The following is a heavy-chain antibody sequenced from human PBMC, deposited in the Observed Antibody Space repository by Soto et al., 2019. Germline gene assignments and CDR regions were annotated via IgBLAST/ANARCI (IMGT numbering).Heavy chain of an antibody. CDR1: GYTFTGYY. J-gene: IGHJ6*02. D-gene: IGHD3-22*01. V-gene: IGHV1-2*04. Sequence: ASVKVSCKASGYTFTGYYMHWVRQAPGQGLEWMGWINPNSGGTNYAQKFQGWVTMTRDTSTSTAYMELRSLRSDDTAVYYCARDRYYYDSSGYSTYYYYGMDVWGQGTTVTVSS. CDR3: ARDRYYYDSSGYSTYYYYGMDV. CDR2: INPNSGGT.